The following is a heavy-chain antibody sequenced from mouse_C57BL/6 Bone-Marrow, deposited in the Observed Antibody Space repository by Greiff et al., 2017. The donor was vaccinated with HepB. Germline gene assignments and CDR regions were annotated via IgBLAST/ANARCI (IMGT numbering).Heavy chain of an antibody. D-gene: IGHD2-3*01. CDR1: GYTFTDHT. Sequence: SDAELVKPGASVKISCKVSGYTFTDHTIHWMKQRPEQGLEWIGYIYPRDGSTKYNEKFKGKATITADTSSNTAYLQLSSLTSEDTAVYYCARGIYEDAMDYWGQGTSVTVSS. CDR3: ARGIYEDAMDY. CDR2: IYPRDGST. V-gene: IGHV1-78*01. J-gene: IGHJ4*01.